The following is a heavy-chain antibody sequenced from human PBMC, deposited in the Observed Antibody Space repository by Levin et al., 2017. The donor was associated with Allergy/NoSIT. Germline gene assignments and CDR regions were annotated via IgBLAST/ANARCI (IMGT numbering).Heavy chain of an antibody. CDR3: ARRPRIAARQGWFDP. D-gene: IGHD6-6*01. Sequence: SQTLSLTCTVSGGSISSSSYYWGWIRQPPGKGLEWIGSIYYSGSTYYNPSLKSRVTISVDTSKNQFSLKLSSVTAADTAVYYCARRPRIAARQGWFDPWGQGTLVTVSS. J-gene: IGHJ5*02. V-gene: IGHV4-39*01. CDR1: GGSISSSSYY. CDR2: IYYSGST.